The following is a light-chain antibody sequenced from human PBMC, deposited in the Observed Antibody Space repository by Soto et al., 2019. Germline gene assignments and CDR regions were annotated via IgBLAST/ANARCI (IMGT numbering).Light chain of an antibody. CDR2: DVT. V-gene: IGLV2-11*01. J-gene: IGLJ1*01. Sequence: QSVLTQPRSVSGSSGQSVTISCTGTSSDVGGYNYVSWYQQHPGKAPKLMIYDVTKRPSGVPDRFSGSKSGNTASLTISGLQAEDEADYYCCSYAGSYTFDVFGTGTKVTVL. CDR3: CSYAGSYTFDV. CDR1: SSDVGGYNY.